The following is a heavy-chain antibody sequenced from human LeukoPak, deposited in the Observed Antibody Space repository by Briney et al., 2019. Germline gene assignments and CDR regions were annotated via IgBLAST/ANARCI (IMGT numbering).Heavy chain of an antibody. CDR3: ARAIGGGAFDI. V-gene: IGHV3-33*01. J-gene: IGHJ3*02. CDR2: IWYDGSNK. Sequence: GGSLRLSCAASGFTFSSYGMHWVRQAPGKGLEWVAVIWYDGSNKYYADSVKGRFTISRDNAKSTVYLQMNSLRVEDTAVYYCARAIGGGAFDIWGQGTMVTVSS. CDR1: GFTFSSYG.